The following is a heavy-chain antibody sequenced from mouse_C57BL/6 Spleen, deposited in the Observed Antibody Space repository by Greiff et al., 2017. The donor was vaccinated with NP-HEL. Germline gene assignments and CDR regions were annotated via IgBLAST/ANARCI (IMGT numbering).Heavy chain of an antibody. J-gene: IGHJ4*01. CDR3: ARGGELRRRAAMDY. Sequence: QVQLQQSGAELARPGASVKLSCKASGYTFTSYGISWVKQRTGQGLEWIGEIYPRSGNTYYNEKFKGKATLTADKSSSTAYMELRSLTSEDSAVYFCARGGELRRRAAMDYWGQGTSVTVSS. V-gene: IGHV1-81*01. CDR1: GYTFTSYG. D-gene: IGHD2-4*01. CDR2: IYPRSGNT.